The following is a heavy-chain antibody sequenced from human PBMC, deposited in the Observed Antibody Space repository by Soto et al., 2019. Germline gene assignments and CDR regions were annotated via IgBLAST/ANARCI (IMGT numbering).Heavy chain of an antibody. V-gene: IGHV4-59*01. CDR1: GGSISSYY. CDR2: IYYSGST. CDR3: AGGRWLPLYNY. D-gene: IGHD5-12*01. J-gene: IGHJ4*02. Sequence: SETLSLTCTVSGGSISSYYWSWIRQPPGKGLEWIGYIYYSGSTDYNPSLKSRVTISVDTTKNQFSLKLSSVTAADTAVYYCAGGRWLPLYNYWGQGPMV.